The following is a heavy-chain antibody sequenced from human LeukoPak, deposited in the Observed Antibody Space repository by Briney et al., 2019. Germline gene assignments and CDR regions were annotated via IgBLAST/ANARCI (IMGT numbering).Heavy chain of an antibody. CDR1: GYTFTGYY. CDR2: INPNSGGT. D-gene: IGHD3-9*01. CDR3: ARGDILTGRPADY. J-gene: IGHJ4*02. Sequence: ASVKVSCKASGYTFTGYYMHWVRQAPGQGLEWMGWINPNSGGTNYAQKFQGRVTMTRDTSISTTYMELSRLRSDDTAVYYCARGDILTGRPADYCGQGTLVTVSS. V-gene: IGHV1-2*02.